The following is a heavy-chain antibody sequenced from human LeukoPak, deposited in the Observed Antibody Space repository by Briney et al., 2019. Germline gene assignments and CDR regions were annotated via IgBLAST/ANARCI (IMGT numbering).Heavy chain of an antibody. D-gene: IGHD3-10*01. CDR3: ARASYGNAFDI. CDR2: IYYSGST. Sequence: PSETLSLTCTVSGGSISSYYWSWIRQPPGKGLEWIGYIYYSGSTNHNPSLKSRVTISVDTSKNQFSLKLSSVTAADTAVYYCARASYGNAFDIWGQGTMVTVSS. CDR1: GGSISSYY. V-gene: IGHV4-59*01. J-gene: IGHJ3*02.